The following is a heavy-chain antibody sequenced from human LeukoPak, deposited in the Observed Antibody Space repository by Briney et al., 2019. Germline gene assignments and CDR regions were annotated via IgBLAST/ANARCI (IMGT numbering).Heavy chain of an antibody. CDR3: ARGLEGYGDAFDI. V-gene: IGHV3-48*03. J-gene: IGHJ3*02. CDR1: GFTFSGYE. Sequence: GGSLRLSCAASGFTFSGYEMNWVRQAPGKWLEWVSYISSSGSTIYYADSVKGRFTISRDNAKNSLYLQMNSLRAEDTAVYYCARGLEGYGDAFDIWGQGTMVTVSS. CDR2: ISSSGSTI. D-gene: IGHD2-15*01.